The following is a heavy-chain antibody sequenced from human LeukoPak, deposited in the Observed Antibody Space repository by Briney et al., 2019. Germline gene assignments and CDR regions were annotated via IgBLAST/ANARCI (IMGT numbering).Heavy chain of an antibody. Sequence: ASVTVSCKASGYTFTGYYMHWVRQAPGQGLEWMGRINPNSGGTNYAQKFQGRVTMTRDTSISTAYMELSRLRSDDTAVYYCARSYDSSGYYFDYWGQGTLVTVSS. CDR1: GYTFTGYY. CDR3: ARSYDSSGYYFDY. J-gene: IGHJ4*02. D-gene: IGHD3-22*01. V-gene: IGHV1-2*06. CDR2: INPNSGGT.